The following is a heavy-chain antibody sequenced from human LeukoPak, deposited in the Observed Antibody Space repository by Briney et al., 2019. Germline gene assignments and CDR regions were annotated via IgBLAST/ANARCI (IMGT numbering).Heavy chain of an antibody. Sequence: GGTLRLSCAASGFTFYMYALSWVRQAPGKGLEWVSSLSGSGHATYYADSVKGRFTISRDNSKNTLYLQVNSLRAEDTAVYYCAKARGTDYGDYVIFDYWGQGTLVTVSS. J-gene: IGHJ4*02. CDR1: GFTFYMYA. CDR3: AKARGTDYGDYVIFDY. V-gene: IGHV3-23*01. CDR2: LSGSGHAT. D-gene: IGHD4-17*01.